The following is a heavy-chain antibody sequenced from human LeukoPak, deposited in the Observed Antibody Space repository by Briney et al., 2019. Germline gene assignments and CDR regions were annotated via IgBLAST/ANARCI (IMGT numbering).Heavy chain of an antibody. D-gene: IGHD3-3*01. CDR1: GFTFSSYS. CDR2: ISSSSSTI. V-gene: IGHV3-48*01. J-gene: IGHJ4*02. Sequence: GGSLRLSCAASGFTFSSYSMNWVRQAPGKWLEWVSYISSSSSTIYYADSVKGRFTISRDNAKNSLYLQMNSLRAEDTAVYYCARGESNYDFWSGRFNFDYWGQGTLVTVSS. CDR3: ARGESNYDFWSGRFNFDY.